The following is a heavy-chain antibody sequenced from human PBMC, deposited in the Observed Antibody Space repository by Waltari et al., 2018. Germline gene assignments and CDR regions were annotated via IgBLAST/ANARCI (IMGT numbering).Heavy chain of an antibody. J-gene: IGHJ4*02. Sequence: QVHLQESGPGLVRPSQTLSLTCNVSGASISSGTYYWNWIRQPARKGPEWIGRIHISGSTNYSPSLKSRVTISVDTSNNQFSLKLTSVTAADTAVYYCARGIAKGGYGAVDYWGQGRLVTVSS. V-gene: IGHV4-61*02. CDR2: IHISGST. CDR1: GASISSGTYY. CDR3: ARGIAKGGYGAVDY. D-gene: IGHD5-18*01.